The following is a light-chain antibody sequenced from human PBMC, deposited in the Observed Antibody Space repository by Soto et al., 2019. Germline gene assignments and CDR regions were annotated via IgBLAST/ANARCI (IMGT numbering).Light chain of an antibody. V-gene: IGKV3-20*01. CDR2: GAS. J-gene: IGKJ5*01. CDR1: QSVSSSY. CDR3: QQYGSSHSIT. Sequence: PGDRATLSCRASQSVSSSYLAWYRQKPGQAPRLLIYGASSRATGIPDRFSGSGSGADFTLTISRLEPEDFAVYYCQQYGSSHSITFGQGTRLEIK.